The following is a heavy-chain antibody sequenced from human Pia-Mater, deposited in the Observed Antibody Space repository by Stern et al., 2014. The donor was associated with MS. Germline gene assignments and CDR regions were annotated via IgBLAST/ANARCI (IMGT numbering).Heavy chain of an antibody. CDR3: ARHVQGFDY. CDR1: GYSFTIYY. Sequence: EVQLVESGAEVKKPGESLKISCKLSGYSFTIYYIAWVRQMPGKGLEWIGAIYPYDSDTTYSPPFHRQVTLSANKSITTAYLQWSSLRASDTAMYYCARHVQGFDYWGQGTLVTVSS. V-gene: IGHV5-51*01. J-gene: IGHJ4*02. CDR2: IYPYDSDT.